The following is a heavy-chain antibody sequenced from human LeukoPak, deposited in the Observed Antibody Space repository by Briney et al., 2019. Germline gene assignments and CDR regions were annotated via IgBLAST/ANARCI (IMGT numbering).Heavy chain of an antibody. CDR3: ATLPEYYFDY. CDR2: ISGSGGST. Sequence: AGASLQISCAASGFTFSSYAMSWVRQAPGKGLEWVSAISGSGGSTYYADSVKGRFTISRDNSKNTLYLQMNSLRAEDTAVYYCATLPEYYFDYWGQGTLVTVSS. CDR1: GFTFSSYA. J-gene: IGHJ4*02. V-gene: IGHV3-23*01.